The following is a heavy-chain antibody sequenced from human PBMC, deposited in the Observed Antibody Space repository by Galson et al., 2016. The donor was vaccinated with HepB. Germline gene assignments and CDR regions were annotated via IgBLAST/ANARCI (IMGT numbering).Heavy chain of an antibody. J-gene: IGHJ5*02. CDR3: ARESIGGFDP. Sequence: SLRLSCAASGFTFSNYWMSWVRQAPGRRLEWVANIKQDGSKEEYVDSVKGRLTISRDNAKNSLYLQMNSLRAEDMAVYYCARESIGGFDPWGQGTLVTVSS. V-gene: IGHV3-7*01. CDR2: IKQDGSKE. CDR1: GFTFSNYW. D-gene: IGHD3-16*01.